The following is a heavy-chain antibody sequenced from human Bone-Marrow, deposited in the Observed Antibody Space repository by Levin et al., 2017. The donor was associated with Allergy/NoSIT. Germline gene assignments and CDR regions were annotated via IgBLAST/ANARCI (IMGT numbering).Heavy chain of an antibody. CDR3: ARVGGYYGMDV. V-gene: IGHV3-7*01. D-gene: IGHD2-15*01. CDR2: IKQDGSEK. CDR1: GFTFSSYW. Sequence: GESLKISCAASGFTFSSYWMSWVRQAPGKGLEWVANIKQDGSEKYYVDSVKGRFTISRDNAKNSLYLQMNSLRAEDTAVYYCARVGGYYGMDVWGQGTTVTVSS. J-gene: IGHJ6*02.